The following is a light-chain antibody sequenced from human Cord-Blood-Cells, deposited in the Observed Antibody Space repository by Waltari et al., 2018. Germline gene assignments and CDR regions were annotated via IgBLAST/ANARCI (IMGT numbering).Light chain of an antibody. CDR3: QQSYSTPRT. CDR1: QSISSY. Sequence: DIQMTPSPSSLSASVGDRVTITCRASQSISSYLNWYQQKPWKAPKLLIYAASSLQSGVPSRFSGSGSGTDFTLTISSLQPEDFATYYCQQSYSTPRTFGQGTKVEIK. CDR2: AAS. V-gene: IGKV1-39*01. J-gene: IGKJ1*01.